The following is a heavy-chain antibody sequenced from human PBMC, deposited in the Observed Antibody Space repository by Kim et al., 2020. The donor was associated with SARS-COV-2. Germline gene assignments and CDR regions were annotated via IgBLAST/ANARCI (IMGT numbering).Heavy chain of an antibody. Sequence: GGSLRLSCAASGFTFSSYGMHWVRQAPGKGLEWVAVILYDGSNKYYADSVKGRFTISRDNSKNTLYLQMNSLRAEDTAVYYCARDYPMYYYDSSGYYSMGYWGQGTLVTVSS. CDR3: ARDYPMYYYDSSGYYSMGY. D-gene: IGHD3-22*01. CDR1: GFTFSSYG. CDR2: ILYDGSNK. V-gene: IGHV3-33*01. J-gene: IGHJ4*02.